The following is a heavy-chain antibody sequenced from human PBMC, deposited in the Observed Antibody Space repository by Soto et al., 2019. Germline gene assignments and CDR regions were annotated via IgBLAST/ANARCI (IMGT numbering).Heavy chain of an antibody. D-gene: IGHD5-18*01. J-gene: IGHJ5*02. CDR3: ARIPVDTSMMYWLDP. V-gene: IGHV4-61*08. Sequence: SETLSLTCTVSGGSVSSGDYYWSWIRQPPGKGLEWIGYIYYSGNTNYNPSLKSRVIISVDTSKNLFSLKLTSVTAADTAVYYCARIPVDTSMMYWLDPWGQGTLVSVS. CDR1: GGSVSSGDYY. CDR2: IYYSGNT.